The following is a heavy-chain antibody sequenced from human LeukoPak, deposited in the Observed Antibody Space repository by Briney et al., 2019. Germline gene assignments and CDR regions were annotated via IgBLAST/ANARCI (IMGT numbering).Heavy chain of an antibody. D-gene: IGHD1-26*01. CDR2: IYDSGNT. CDR1: GGSISSYY. Sequence: SETLSLTCTVSGGSISSYYWSWIRQPPGKGLEWIGDIYDSGNTKYNPSLKSRVTIPVDTSKNQFSLNLSSVTAADSAVYYCARVIGSYFDYWGQGTLVTVSS. CDR3: ARVIGSYFDY. V-gene: IGHV4-59*01. J-gene: IGHJ4*02.